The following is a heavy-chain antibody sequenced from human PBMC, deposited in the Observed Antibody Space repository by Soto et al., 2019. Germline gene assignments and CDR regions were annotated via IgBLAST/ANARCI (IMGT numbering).Heavy chain of an antibody. CDR1: GFTFSSYA. D-gene: IGHD3-9*01. CDR3: VKKPNYDILTGYYRY. J-gene: IGHJ4*02. CDR2: ISSNGGST. Sequence: PGGSLRLSCSASGFTFSSYAMHWVRQAPGKGLEYVSAISSNGGSTYYADSVKGRFTISRDNSKNTLYLQMSSLRAEDTAVYYCVKKPNYDILTGYYRYWGQGTLVTVSS. V-gene: IGHV3-64D*08.